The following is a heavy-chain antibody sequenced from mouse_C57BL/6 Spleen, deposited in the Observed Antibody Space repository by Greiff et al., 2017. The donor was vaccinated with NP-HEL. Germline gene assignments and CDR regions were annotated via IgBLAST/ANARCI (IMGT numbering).Heavy chain of an antibody. D-gene: IGHD2-3*01. CDR2: IDPETGGT. CDR1: GYTFTDYE. J-gene: IGHJ4*01. V-gene: IGHV1-15*01. CDR3: TRSGGYYHYYAMDY. Sequence: QVQLQQPGAELVRPGASVTLSCKASGYTFTDYEMHWVKQTPVHGLEWIGAIDPETGGTAYNQKFKGKAILTADKSSSTAYMELRSLTSEDSAVYYCTRSGGYYHYYAMDYWGQGTSVTVSS.